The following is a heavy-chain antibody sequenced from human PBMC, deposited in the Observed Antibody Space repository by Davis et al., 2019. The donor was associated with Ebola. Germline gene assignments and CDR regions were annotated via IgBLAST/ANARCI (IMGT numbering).Heavy chain of an antibody. CDR1: GDSISSGGSY. CDR3: AKQRGLYLSDAFDF. CDR2: MYYSVST. V-gene: IGHV4-39*01. Sequence: SETLSLTCTVSGDSISSGGSYWSWLRQHPGKGVEWTGFMYYSVSTYYNPSLKSRLTMSVDTSANHFSLKLSSVTAADTALYYCAKQRGLYLSDAFDFWGQGTLVSVSS. D-gene: IGHD3/OR15-3a*01. J-gene: IGHJ3*01.